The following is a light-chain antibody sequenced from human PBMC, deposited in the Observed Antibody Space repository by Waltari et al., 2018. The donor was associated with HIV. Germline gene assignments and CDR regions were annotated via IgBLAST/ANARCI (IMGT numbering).Light chain of an antibody. CDR3: SSYTSSSISSV. CDR1: SSDVGGYNY. Sequence: QSALTQPASVSGSPGQSITISCTGTSSDVGGYNYVSWYQQHPGKAPKLMIYDVSNRPSGVSNRFSGSKSGNTASLTISGLQAEDEADYYCSSYTSSSISSVFGTGTKVTVL. J-gene: IGLJ1*01. V-gene: IGLV2-14*03. CDR2: DVS.